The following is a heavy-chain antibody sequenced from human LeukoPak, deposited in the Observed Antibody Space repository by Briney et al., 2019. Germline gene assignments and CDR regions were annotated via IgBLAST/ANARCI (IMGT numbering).Heavy chain of an antibody. CDR3: ARSGWELTDFDY. CDR2: INHSGST. D-gene: IGHD1-26*01. CDR1: GGSFNGYY. V-gene: IGHV4-34*01. Sequence: PSETLSLTCAVYGGSFNGYYWSWIRQPPGKGLEWIGEINHSGSTNYNPSLKSRVTISVDTSKNQFSLKLSSVTAADTAVYYCARSGWELTDFDYWGQGTLVTVSS. J-gene: IGHJ4*02.